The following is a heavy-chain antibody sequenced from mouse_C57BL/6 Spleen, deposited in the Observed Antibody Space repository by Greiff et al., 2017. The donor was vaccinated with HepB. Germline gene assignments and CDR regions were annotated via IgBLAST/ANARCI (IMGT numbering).Heavy chain of an antibody. V-gene: IGHV1-82*01. Sequence: VQLQQSGPELVKPGASVKISCKASGYAFSSSWMNWVKQRPGKGLEWIGRIYPGDGDTNYNGKFKGKATLTADKSSSTAYMQLSSLTSEDSAVYFCAREGYGKPYLDYWGQGTTLTVSS. CDR3: AREGYGKPYLDY. CDR2: IYPGDGDT. J-gene: IGHJ2*01. D-gene: IGHD2-1*01. CDR1: GYAFSSSW.